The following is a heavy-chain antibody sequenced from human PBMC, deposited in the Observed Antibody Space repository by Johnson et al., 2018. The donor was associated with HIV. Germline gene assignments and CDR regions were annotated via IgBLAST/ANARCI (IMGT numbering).Heavy chain of an antibody. D-gene: IGHD3-3*01. CDR1: GLSFSNFG. V-gene: IGHV3-7*03. CDR3: ARESIFGVVIYAFDI. Sequence: VQLVESGGGVVQPGKSLTLSCVASGLSFSNFGIHWVRQAPGKGLEWVANIKQDGSEKYYVDSMKGRFTISRDNAKKSLYMQMNSLRAEDTGLYYCARESIFGVVIYAFDIWGQGTMVTVSS. CDR2: IKQDGSEK. J-gene: IGHJ3*02.